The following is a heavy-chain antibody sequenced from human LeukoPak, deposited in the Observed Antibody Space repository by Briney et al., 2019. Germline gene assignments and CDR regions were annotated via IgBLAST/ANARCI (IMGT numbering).Heavy chain of an antibody. CDR1: GFTFSSYS. J-gene: IGHJ3*02. Sequence: GGSLRLYCAASGFTFSSYSMNWVRQAPGKGLEWVSSISSSSSYIYYADSVKGRFTISRDNAKNSLYLQMNSLRAEDTAVYFCAKDSDYSSSWYSPIDTFDIWGQGTMVTVSS. D-gene: IGHD6-13*01. CDR2: ISSSSSYI. CDR3: AKDSDYSSSWYSPIDTFDI. V-gene: IGHV3-21*04.